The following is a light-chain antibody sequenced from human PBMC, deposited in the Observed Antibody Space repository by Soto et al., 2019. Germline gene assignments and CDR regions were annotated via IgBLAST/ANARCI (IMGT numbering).Light chain of an antibody. CDR3: QQHVSSPIT. CDR1: QSVSSSY. V-gene: IGKV3-20*01. J-gene: IGKJ5*01. CDR2: GAS. Sequence: EIVLTQSPGTLSLSPGARATLSCRASQSVSSSYLAWSQQKPAQAPRLLIYGASSRATGIPDRFSGSGSGTDFTLTISRLEPEDFAVYYCQQHVSSPITFGQGTRLEIK.